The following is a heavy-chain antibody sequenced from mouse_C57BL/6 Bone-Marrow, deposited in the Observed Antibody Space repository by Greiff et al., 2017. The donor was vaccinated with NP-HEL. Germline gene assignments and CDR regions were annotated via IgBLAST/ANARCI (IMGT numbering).Heavy chain of an antibody. D-gene: IGHD1-1*01. V-gene: IGHV1-54*01. J-gene: IGHJ2*01. CDR2: INPGSGGT. CDR3: ATTVVAPFDY. CDR1: GYAFTNYL. Sequence: VQRVESGAELVRPGTSVKVSCKASGYAFTNYLIEWVKQRPGQGLEWIGVINPGSGGTNYNEKFKGKATLTADKSSSTAYMQLSSLTSEDSAVYFCATTVVAPFDYWGQGTTLTVSS.